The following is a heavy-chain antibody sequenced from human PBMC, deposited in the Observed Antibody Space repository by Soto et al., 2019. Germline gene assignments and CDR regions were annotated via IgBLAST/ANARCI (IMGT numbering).Heavy chain of an antibody. J-gene: IGHJ4*02. Sequence: QIALKESGPTLVKPTQTLTVTCSFSGFSLSTSGVGVGWVRQPPGKALEWLALIYWDDDKRYSPSLNSRLTITKDTSKNQVVLTMTDMDPADTGTYYCAYAPGELLAFAHWGQGTLVTVSS. V-gene: IGHV2-5*02. CDR1: GFSLSTSGVG. CDR2: IYWDDDK. D-gene: IGHD1-26*01. CDR3: AYAPGELLAFAH.